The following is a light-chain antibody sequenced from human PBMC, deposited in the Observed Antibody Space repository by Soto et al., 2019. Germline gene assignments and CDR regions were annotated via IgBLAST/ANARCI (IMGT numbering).Light chain of an antibody. V-gene: IGKV1-5*03. CDR3: QQYNSYSPYT. J-gene: IGKJ2*01. CDR2: KAS. CDR1: EGIGND. Sequence: IQMTQSPSSLSASVGDRVTITCRASEGIGNDLGWYQQRPGKAPKLLIYKASSLESGVPSRFSGSGSGTEFTLTISSLQPDDFATYYCQQYNSYSPYTFGQGTKVDIK.